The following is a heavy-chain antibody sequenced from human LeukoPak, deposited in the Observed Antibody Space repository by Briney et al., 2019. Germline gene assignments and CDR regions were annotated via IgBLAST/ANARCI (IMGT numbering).Heavy chain of an antibody. D-gene: IGHD6-19*01. Sequence: TGGSLRLSCAASGFTFSSYAMSWVRQAPGKGLEWVSAISGSGGSTYYADSVKGRFTISRDNSKNTLYLQMNSLRAEDTAVYYCAKDGWYAGYFQHWGQGTLVTVSS. V-gene: IGHV3-23*01. CDR3: AKDGWYAGYFQH. CDR2: ISGSGGST. J-gene: IGHJ1*01. CDR1: GFTFSSYA.